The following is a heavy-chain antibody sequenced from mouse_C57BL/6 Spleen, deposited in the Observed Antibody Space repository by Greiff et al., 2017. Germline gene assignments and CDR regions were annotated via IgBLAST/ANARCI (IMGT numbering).Heavy chain of an antibody. J-gene: IGHJ2*01. CDR2: ISGGGGNT. CDR1: GFTFSSYT. CDR3: ARRGRGYYFDY. V-gene: IGHV5-9*01. Sequence: EVQVVESGGGLVKPGGSLKLSCAASGFTFSSYTMSWVRQTPEKRLEWVATISGGGGNTYYPDSVKGRFTISRDNAKNTLYLQMSSLRSEDTALYYCARRGRGYYFDYWGQGTTLTVSS.